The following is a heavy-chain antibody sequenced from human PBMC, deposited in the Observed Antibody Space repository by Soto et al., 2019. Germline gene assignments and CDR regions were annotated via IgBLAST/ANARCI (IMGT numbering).Heavy chain of an antibody. CDR2: ISWNSGGI. CDR1: GFTFYDYA. Sequence: SLRLSCAASGFTFYDYAMHWVRQGPGKGLEWVSGISWNSGGIGYADSVKGRFTISRDNAKNSLYLQMDRLRPEDTAFYYCAKSPHDILIGSAFDYWGQGNLVTVSS. D-gene: IGHD3-9*01. CDR3: AKSPHDILIGSAFDY. V-gene: IGHV3-9*01. J-gene: IGHJ4*02.